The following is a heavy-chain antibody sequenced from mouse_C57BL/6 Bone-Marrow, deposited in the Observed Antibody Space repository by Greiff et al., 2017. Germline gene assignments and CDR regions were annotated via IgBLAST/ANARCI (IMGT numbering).Heavy chain of an antibody. D-gene: IGHD1-1*01. CDR1: GFTFSDYY. CDR2: INYDGSST. V-gene: IGHV5-16*01. Sequence: DVKLVQSEGGLVQPGSSMKLSCTASGFTFSDYYMAWVRQVPEKGLEWVANINYDGSSTYYLDSLQSRFIISRDNAKNILYLQMSSQKSEDTATYYCARHYGSSYFDAMDYWGQGTSVTVSS. CDR3: ARHYGSSYFDAMDY. J-gene: IGHJ4*01.